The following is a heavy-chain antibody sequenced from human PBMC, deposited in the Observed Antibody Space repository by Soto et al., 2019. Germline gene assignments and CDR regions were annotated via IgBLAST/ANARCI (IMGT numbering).Heavy chain of an antibody. V-gene: IGHV1-69*01. CDR2: IIPVFGTV. CDR3: AKVMAAAGYDS. CDR1: GGTFGNSA. D-gene: IGHD3-16*01. Sequence: QVKLVQSGAEVKKPGSSVKVSCKASGGTFGNSAISWVRQDPGQGLEWMGGIIPVFGTVNYAQKFEGRVTITADESTSKVFMEMRRLTSEDTAVYYCAKVMAAAGYDSWGQGTLVTVSS. J-gene: IGHJ4*02.